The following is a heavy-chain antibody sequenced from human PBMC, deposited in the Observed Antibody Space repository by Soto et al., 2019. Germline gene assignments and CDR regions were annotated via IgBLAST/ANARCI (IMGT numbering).Heavy chain of an antibody. V-gene: IGHV1-18*01. D-gene: IGHD5-18*01. CDR3: AAPALDTRMARGY. Sequence: ASVKVSCKASGNSFTSCGISWVRQAPGQGLEWMGWISAYNGNTNYAQNLQGRVTMTTDTSTSTAYMELRSLRSDDTAVYYCAAPALDTRMARGYWPRGALGTVAS. CDR2: ISAYNGNT. J-gene: IGHJ4*02. CDR1: GNSFTSCG.